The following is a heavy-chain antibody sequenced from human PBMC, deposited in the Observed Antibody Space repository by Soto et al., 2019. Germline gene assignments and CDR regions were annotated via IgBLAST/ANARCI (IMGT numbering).Heavy chain of an antibody. CDR2: IWYDGSNK. Sequence: QVQLVESGGGVVQPGRSLRLSCAASGFTFSSYGMHWVRQAPGKGLEWVAVIWYDGSNKYYADSVKGRFTISRDNSKNTLYLQMNSLRAEDTAVYYCARDSGWLHEAFDIWGQGTMVTVSS. J-gene: IGHJ3*02. D-gene: IGHD5-12*01. V-gene: IGHV3-33*01. CDR3: ARDSGWLHEAFDI. CDR1: GFTFSSYG.